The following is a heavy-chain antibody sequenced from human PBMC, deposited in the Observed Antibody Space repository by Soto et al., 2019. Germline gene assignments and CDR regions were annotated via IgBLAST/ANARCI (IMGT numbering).Heavy chain of an antibody. Sequence: SETLSLACAVSGCSISSGGYSWSWIRQPPGKGLEWIGYIYHSGSTYYNPSLKSRVTISVDRSKNQFSLKPSSVTAADTAVYYCARAALWFGELLPNWFDPWGQGTLVTVSS. CDR3: ARAALWFGELLPNWFDP. V-gene: IGHV4-30-2*01. CDR2: IYHSGST. D-gene: IGHD3-10*01. CDR1: GCSISSGGYS. J-gene: IGHJ5*02.